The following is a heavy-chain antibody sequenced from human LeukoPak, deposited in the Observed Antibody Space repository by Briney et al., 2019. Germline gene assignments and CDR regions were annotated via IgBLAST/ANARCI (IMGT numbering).Heavy chain of an antibody. CDR1: GFTFSNFA. D-gene: IGHD6-19*01. J-gene: IGHJ4*02. V-gene: IGHV3-23*01. CDR3: AKGSLQWLSDPPDY. CDR2: ISGSGGST. Sequence: GGSLRLSCAASGFTFSNFAMGWVRQAPGKGLEWVSAISGSGGSTYYADSVKGRFTISRDNSKNTLYLQMNSLRAEDTAVYYCAKGSLQWLSDPPDYWGQGTLVTVSS.